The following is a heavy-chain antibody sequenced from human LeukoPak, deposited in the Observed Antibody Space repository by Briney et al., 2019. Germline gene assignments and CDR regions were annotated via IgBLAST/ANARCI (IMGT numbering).Heavy chain of an antibody. J-gene: IGHJ4*02. CDR3: ARAVITFGGVIVFFDY. V-gene: IGHV1-18*01. CDR1: GYTFTSYG. CDR2: ISAYNGNT. D-gene: IGHD3-16*02. Sequence: GASVKVSCKASGYTFTSYGISWVRQAPGQGLEWMGCISAYNGNTNYAQKLQGRVTMTTDTSTSTAYMELRSLRFDDTAVYYCARAVITFGGVIVFFDYWGQGTLVTVSS.